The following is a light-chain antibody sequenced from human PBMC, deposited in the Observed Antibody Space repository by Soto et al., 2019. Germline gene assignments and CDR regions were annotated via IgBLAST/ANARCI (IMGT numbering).Light chain of an antibody. J-gene: IGKJ1*01. CDR1: QGISTY. Sequence: DLQMTQSPSSLSASVGAKVTFTCRASQGISTYLNWYQQKPGKAPKLLIYDASSLESGVPSRFSGSVSGTELTINISSLQPDDGETYDGQQYNSYSWTFGQGTKVDIK. CDR2: DAS. V-gene: IGKV1-5*01. CDR3: QQYNSYSWT.